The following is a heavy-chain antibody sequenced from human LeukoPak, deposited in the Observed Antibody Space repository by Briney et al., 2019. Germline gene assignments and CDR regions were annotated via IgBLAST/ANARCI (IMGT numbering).Heavy chain of an antibody. CDR3: ARDRSDRRGDY. CDR1: GFTFNTYN. J-gene: IGHJ4*02. V-gene: IGHV3-21*01. CDR2: ITTSSPYT. Sequence: GGSLRLSCTASGFTFNTYNMSWVRQAPGKGLEWVSSITTSSPYTYYAGSVKGRFTISRDNAKNSLYLQMNSLRADDTAVYYCARDRSDRRGDYWGQGTLVTVSS.